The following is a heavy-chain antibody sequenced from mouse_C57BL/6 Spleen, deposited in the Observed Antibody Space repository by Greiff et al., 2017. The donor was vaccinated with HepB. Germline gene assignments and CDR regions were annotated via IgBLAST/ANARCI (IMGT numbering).Heavy chain of an antibody. CDR3: ARLYYYAMDY. Sequence: QVQLQQSGAALVRPGASVKLSCKASGYTFTDYYINWVKQRPGQGLEWIARIYPGSGNTYYNEKFKGKATLTAEKSSSTAYMQLSSLTSEDSAVYFCARLYYYAMDYWGQGTSVTVSS. CDR2: IYPGSGNT. D-gene: IGHD2-1*01. V-gene: IGHV1-76*01. J-gene: IGHJ4*01. CDR1: GYTFTDYY.